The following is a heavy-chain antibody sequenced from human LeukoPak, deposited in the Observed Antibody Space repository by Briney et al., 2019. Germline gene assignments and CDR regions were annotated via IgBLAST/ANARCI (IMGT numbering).Heavy chain of an antibody. CDR3: AREFGGITTSRGNWFDP. V-gene: IGHV4-59*01. D-gene: IGHD3-3*01. J-gene: IGHJ5*02. CDR2: IYYSGST. CDR1: GGSISSYY. Sequence: PSETLSLTCTVSGGSISSYYWSWIRQPPGKGLEWIGYIYYSGSTNYNPSLKSRVTISVDTSKNQFSLKLSSVTAADTAVYYCAREFGGITTSRGNWFDPWGQGTLVTVSS.